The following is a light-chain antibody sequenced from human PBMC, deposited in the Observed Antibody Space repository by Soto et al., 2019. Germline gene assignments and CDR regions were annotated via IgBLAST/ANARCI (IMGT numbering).Light chain of an antibody. Sequence: DIQMTQSPSTLSASVGDRVTITCRASQSIGRWLAWYQQKPGNAPKFLIYDASSLEAGVPSRFSGSGSGSEFTLTISSLPPDDFATYYCQQYDSSSPTFGQGTRWIS. CDR1: QSIGRW. CDR3: QQYDSSSPT. J-gene: IGKJ1*01. V-gene: IGKV1-5*01. CDR2: DAS.